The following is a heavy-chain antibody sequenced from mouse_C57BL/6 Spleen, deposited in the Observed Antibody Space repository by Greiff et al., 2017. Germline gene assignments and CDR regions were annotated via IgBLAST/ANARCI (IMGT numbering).Heavy chain of an antibody. J-gene: IGHJ1*03. CDR1: GFTFSDAW. D-gene: IGHD1-1*01. CDR3: RITTVVAPNWYFDV. Sequence: EVQGVESGGGLVQPGGSMKLSCAASGFTFSDAWMDWVRQSPEKGLEWVAEIRNKANNHATYYAESVKGRFTISRDDSKSSVYLQMNSLRAEDTGIYYCRITTVVAPNWYFDVWGTGTTVTVSS. CDR2: IRNKANNHAT. V-gene: IGHV6-6*01.